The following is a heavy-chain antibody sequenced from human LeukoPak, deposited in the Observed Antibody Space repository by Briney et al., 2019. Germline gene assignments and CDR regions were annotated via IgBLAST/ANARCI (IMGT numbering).Heavy chain of an antibody. CDR3: ARGRLSRLILYCSSTSCSNWFDP. Sequence: ASVKVSCKASGYTFTSYDINLVRQATGQGLEWMGWMNPNSGNTGYAQKFQGRVTMTRNTSISTAYMELSSLRSEDTAVYYCARGRLSRLILYCSSTSCSNWFDPWGQGTLVTVSS. J-gene: IGHJ5*02. D-gene: IGHD2-2*01. CDR1: GYTFTSYD. V-gene: IGHV1-8*01. CDR2: MNPNSGNT.